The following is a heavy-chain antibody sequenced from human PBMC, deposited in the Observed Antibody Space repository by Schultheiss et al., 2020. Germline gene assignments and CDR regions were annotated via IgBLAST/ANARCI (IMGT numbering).Heavy chain of an antibody. Sequence: SETLSLTCAVYGGSFSGYYWSWIRQPPGKGLAWIGEINHSGSTNYNPSLKSRVTMSVDTSNNQFSLKLSSVTAADTAVYYCARAVVGKSYFKYWGQGTLVTVSS. V-gene: IGHV4-34*01. J-gene: IGHJ4*02. D-gene: IGHD2-15*01. CDR2: INHSGST. CDR1: GGSFSGYY. CDR3: ARAVVGKSYFKY.